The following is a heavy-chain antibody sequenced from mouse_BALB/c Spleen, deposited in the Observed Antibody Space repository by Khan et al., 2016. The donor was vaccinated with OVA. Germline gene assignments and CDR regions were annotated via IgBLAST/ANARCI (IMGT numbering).Heavy chain of an antibody. Sequence: QVQLKESGPGLVAPSQSLSITCTVSGFSLTSYGVHWVRQPPGKGLEWLGVLWAGGSTNYNSALMYRLSISKDNSKSQVFLKMNSLQTDDPAMYYCANWGFAYWGQGTLVTVS. D-gene: IGHD4-1*01. V-gene: IGHV2-9*02. CDR3: ANWGFAY. CDR1: GFSLTSYG. CDR2: LWAGGST. J-gene: IGHJ3*01.